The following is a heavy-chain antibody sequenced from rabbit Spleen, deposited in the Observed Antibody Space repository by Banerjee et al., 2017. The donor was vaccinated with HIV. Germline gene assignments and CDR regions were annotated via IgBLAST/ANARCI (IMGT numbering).Heavy chain of an antibody. J-gene: IGHJ4*01. CDR2: IDVGEGYT. V-gene: IGHV1S7*01. Sequence: QLVESGGGLVKPEGSLKLTCTASGFSFSSGYDMCWVRQAPGKGLEWIGIIDVGEGYTDYASWVNGRFTISSDNAQNTVNLQMSGLTAADTATYFCARSGAGSGTAQDLWGAGTLVTVS. D-gene: IGHD4-2*01. CDR1: GFSFSSGYD. CDR3: ARSGAGSGTAQDL.